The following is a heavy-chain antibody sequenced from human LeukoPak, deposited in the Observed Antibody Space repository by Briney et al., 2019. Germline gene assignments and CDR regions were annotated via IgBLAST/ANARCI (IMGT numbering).Heavy chain of an antibody. D-gene: IGHD4-23*01. V-gene: IGHV4-34*01. J-gene: IGHJ3*02. CDR2: INHSGST. CDR3: ARATVVTVLDAFDI. Sequence: SETLSLTCAVYGGSFSGYYWSWIRQPPGKGLEWIGEINHSGSTNYNPSLKSRVTISVDTSKNQFSLKLSSVIAADTAVYYCARATVVTVLDAFDIWGQGTMVTVSS. CDR1: GGSFSGYY.